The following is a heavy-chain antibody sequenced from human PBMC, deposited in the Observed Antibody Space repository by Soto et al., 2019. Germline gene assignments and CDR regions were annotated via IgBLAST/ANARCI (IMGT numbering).Heavy chain of an antibody. CDR2: IYYSGST. D-gene: IGHD3-3*01. J-gene: IGHJ6*03. V-gene: IGHV4-59*01. Sequence: PSETLSLTCTVSGGSISSYYWSWIRQPPGKGLEWIGYIYYSGSTNYNPSLKSRVTISVDTSKNQFSLKLSSVTAADTAVYYCASSLPAYYDFWSGYLPHYYYMDVWGKGTTATVSS. CDR1: GGSISSYY. CDR3: ASSLPAYYDFWSGYLPHYYYMDV.